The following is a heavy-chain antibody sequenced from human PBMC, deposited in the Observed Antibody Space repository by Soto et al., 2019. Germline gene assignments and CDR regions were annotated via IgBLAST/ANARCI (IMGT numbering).Heavy chain of an antibody. J-gene: IGHJ4*02. CDR2: IYYSGST. CDR1: GGSISSYY. CDR3: ARLWGWFGDY. D-gene: IGHD3-10*01. Sequence: QVQLQESGPGLVKPSETLSLTCTVTGGSISSYYWSWIRQPPGKGLEWIGYIYYSGSTNYNPSLKSRVTISVDTSKNQCSLRMSSVTAAGTAVYDCARLWGWFGDYWGQGTLVTVSS. V-gene: IGHV4-59*08.